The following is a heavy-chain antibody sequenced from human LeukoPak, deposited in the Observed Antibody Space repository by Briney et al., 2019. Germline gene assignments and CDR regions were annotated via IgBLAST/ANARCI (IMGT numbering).Heavy chain of an antibody. CDR2: IRYDGSNK. CDR1: GFTFSSYG. V-gene: IGHV3-30*02. J-gene: IGHJ4*02. CDR3: AKDMGYSYGYGDY. D-gene: IGHD5-18*01. Sequence: GGSLRLSCAASGFTFSSYGMHWVRQAPGKGLEWVAFIRYDGSNKYYADSVKGRFTISRDNSKNTLYLQMNSLRAEDTAVYYCAKDMGYSYGYGDYWGQGTLVTVSS.